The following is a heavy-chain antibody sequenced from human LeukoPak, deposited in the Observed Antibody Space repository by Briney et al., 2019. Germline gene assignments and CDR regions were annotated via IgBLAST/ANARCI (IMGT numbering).Heavy chain of an antibody. D-gene: IGHD5-12*01. CDR1: GFTFSGSA. CDR3: ASPTGYALAY. CDR2: IRSKANSYAT. J-gene: IGHJ4*02. Sequence: GGSLRLSCAASGFTFSGSAMHWVRQASGKGLEWVGRIRSKANSYATAYAASVKGRFTISRDDSKNTAYLQINSLKTEDTAVYYCASPTGYALAYWGQGTLVTVSS. V-gene: IGHV3-73*01.